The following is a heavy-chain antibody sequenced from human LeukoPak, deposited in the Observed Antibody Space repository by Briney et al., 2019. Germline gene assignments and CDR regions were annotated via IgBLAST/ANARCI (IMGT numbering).Heavy chain of an antibody. CDR3: ATTYSGYDSFLDY. V-gene: IGHV1-24*01. Sequence: ASVKVSCKVSGYTLTELSMHWVRQAPGKGLEWMGGFDPEDGETIYAQKFQGRVTMTEDASTDTAYMELSSLRSEDTAVYYCATTYSGYDSFLDYWGQGTLVTVSS. CDR2: FDPEDGET. J-gene: IGHJ4*02. D-gene: IGHD5-12*01. CDR1: GYTLTELS.